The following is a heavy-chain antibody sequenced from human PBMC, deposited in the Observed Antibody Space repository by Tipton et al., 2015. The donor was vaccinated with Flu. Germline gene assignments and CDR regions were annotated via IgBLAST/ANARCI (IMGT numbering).Heavy chain of an antibody. Sequence: QLVQSGVEVKKPGASVKVSCKASGYTFTNYGVSWVRQAPGQGLEWMGWISVDSGYTNFAQHLQGRLTMTTDTSTRTAYMELRSLRSDDTAVYYCARGSGYAGDYWGQGTLVTVSS. CDR1: GYTFTNYG. CDR3: ARGSGYAGDY. CDR2: ISVDSGYT. J-gene: IGHJ4*02. V-gene: IGHV1-18*01. D-gene: IGHD5-12*01.